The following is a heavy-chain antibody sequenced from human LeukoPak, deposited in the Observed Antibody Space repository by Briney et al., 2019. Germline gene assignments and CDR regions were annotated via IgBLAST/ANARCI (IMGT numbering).Heavy chain of an antibody. J-gene: IGHJ4*02. Sequence: SETLSLTCTVSGGSISSYYWSWIRQPPGKGLEWIGYIYYSGSTNYNPSLKSRVTISVDTSKNQFSLKLSSVTAADTAVYYCARRSTMVRGVIIEFDYWGQGTLVTVSS. D-gene: IGHD3-10*01. V-gene: IGHV4-59*08. CDR1: GGSISSYY. CDR3: ARRSTMVRGVIIEFDY. CDR2: IYYSGST.